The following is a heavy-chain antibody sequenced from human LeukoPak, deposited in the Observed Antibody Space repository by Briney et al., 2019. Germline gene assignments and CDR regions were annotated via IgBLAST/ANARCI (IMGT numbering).Heavy chain of an antibody. CDR2: IYHSGST. Sequence: SETLSLTCTVSGYFISSGYYWGWIRQPPGKGLEWIGSIYHSGSTYYNPSLKSRVTISVDTSKNQFSLKLSSVTAADTAVYYCARGTRASVAGYYFDYWGQGTLVTVSS. J-gene: IGHJ4*02. D-gene: IGHD6-19*01. CDR3: ARGTRASVAGYYFDY. V-gene: IGHV4-38-2*02. CDR1: GYFISSGYY.